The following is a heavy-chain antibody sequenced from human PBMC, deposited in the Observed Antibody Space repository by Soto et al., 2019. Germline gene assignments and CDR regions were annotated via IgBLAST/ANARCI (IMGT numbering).Heavy chain of an antibody. CDR2: IYSGGST. CDR1: GFTVSSNY. D-gene: IGHD3-3*01. CDR3: ASRDFWSGYPFDP. J-gene: IGHJ5*02. Sequence: EVQLVESGGGLVQPGGSLRLSCAASGFTVSSNYMSWVRQAPGKGLEWVSVIYSGGSTYYADSVKGRFTISRDNSKNTLYLQMNSLRAEDTAVYYCASRDFWSGYPFDPWGQGTLVTVSS. V-gene: IGHV3-66*01.